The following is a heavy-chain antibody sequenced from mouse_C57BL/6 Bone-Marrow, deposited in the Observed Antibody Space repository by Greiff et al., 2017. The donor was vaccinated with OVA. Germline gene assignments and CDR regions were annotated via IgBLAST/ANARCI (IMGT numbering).Heavy chain of an antibody. CDR1: GYSITSGYD. D-gene: IGHD2-3*01. CDR3: ARDYDGYFLFAY. Sequence: EVKLQESGPGMVKPSQSLSLTCTVTGYSITSGYDWHWIRHFPGNKLEWMGYISYSGSTNYNPSLKSRISITHDTSKNHFFLKLNSVTTEDTATYYCARDYDGYFLFAYWGQGTLVTVSA. J-gene: IGHJ3*01. V-gene: IGHV3-1*01. CDR2: ISYSGST.